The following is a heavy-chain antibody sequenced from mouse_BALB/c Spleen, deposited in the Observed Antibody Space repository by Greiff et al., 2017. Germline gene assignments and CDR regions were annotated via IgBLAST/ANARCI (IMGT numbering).Heavy chain of an antibody. V-gene: IGHV3-2*02. J-gene: IGHJ3*01. Sequence: EVMLVESGPGLVKPSQSLSLTCTVTGYSITSDYAWNWIRQFPGNKLEWMGYISYSGSTSYNPSLKSRISITRDTSKNQFFLQLNSVTTEDTATYYCARPRYDEMGFAYWGQGTLVTVSA. CDR1: GYSITSDYA. D-gene: IGHD2-3*01. CDR2: ISYSGST. CDR3: ARPRYDEMGFAY.